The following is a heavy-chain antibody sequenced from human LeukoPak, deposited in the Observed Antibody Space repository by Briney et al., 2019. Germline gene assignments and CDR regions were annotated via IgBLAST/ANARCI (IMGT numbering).Heavy chain of an antibody. CDR1: GFTFSSYA. CDR3: ARDSRIVPAAKVLDY. CDR2: ISYDGSNK. Sequence: GGSLRLSCAASGFTFSSYAMHWVRQAPGKGLEWVAVISYDGSNKYYADSVKGRFTISRDNSKNTLYLQMNSLRAEDTAVYYCARDSRIVPAAKVLDYWGQGTLVTVSS. V-gene: IGHV3-30*04. D-gene: IGHD2-2*01. J-gene: IGHJ4*02.